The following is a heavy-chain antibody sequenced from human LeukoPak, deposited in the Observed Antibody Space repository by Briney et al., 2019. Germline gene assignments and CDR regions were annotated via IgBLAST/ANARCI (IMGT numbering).Heavy chain of an antibody. V-gene: IGHV3-23*01. D-gene: IGHD6-6*01. CDR1: GFTFSNFG. CDR2: ISGSGVST. J-gene: IGHJ6*03. Sequence: SGGTLRLSCAASGFTFSNFGMSWVRQAPGKGLEWVSAISGSGVSTYYADSVKGRFTISRDNAKNSLYLQMNSLRAEDTAVYYCAKDRGGKSSSPYYYYYYMDVWGKGTTVTVSS. CDR3: AKDRGGKSSSPYYYYYYMDV.